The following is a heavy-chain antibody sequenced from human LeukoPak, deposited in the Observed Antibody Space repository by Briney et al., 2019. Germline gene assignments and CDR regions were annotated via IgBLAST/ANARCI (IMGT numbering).Heavy chain of an antibody. CDR3: ARQSSSGWCFDS. J-gene: IGHJ4*01. CDR2: IWYDGSNP. CDR1: GLTFSIYG. Sequence: SGGPLRLSCAPSGLTFSIYGIHWVRPAPGEGLEGVAVIWYDGSNPGYPDSVRGRFTIWRDNSKNTVFLQMNNLRVEDTAVYFCARQSSSGWCFDSWGHGTLVTVSS. D-gene: IGHD6-19*01. V-gene: IGHV3-33*08.